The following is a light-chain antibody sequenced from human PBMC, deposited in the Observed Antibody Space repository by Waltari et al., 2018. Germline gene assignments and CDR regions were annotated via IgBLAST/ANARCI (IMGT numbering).Light chain of an antibody. CDR1: QTVRSF. CDR3: LQRSNWPYT. CDR2: DAS. V-gene: IGKV3-11*01. J-gene: IGKJ2*01. Sequence: EIVLTQSPATLSLSPGERATLSCRASQTVRSFLAWYQQKPGQAPRLLIFDASSRAPGIPAKFRGSGSGTDFTLTVSNLETEDFAVYYCLQRSNWPYTFGQGTRVEIK.